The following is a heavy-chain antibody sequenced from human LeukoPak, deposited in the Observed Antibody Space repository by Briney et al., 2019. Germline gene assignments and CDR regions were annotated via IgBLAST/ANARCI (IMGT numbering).Heavy chain of an antibody. CDR1: GFTFSRYS. V-gene: IGHV3-21*01. Sequence: GGSLRLSCAASGFTFSRYSMNWVRQAPGKGLEWVSSIRSSGTYIYYADSVKGRFTISRDNAKNSLYLQMNSLRAEDTAVYYCARDVYGDHFFDYWGQGTRVTVSS. CDR3: ARDVYGDHFFDY. D-gene: IGHD4-17*01. J-gene: IGHJ4*02. CDR2: IRSSGTYI.